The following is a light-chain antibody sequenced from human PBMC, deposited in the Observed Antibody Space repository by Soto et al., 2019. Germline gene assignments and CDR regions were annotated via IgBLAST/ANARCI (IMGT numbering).Light chain of an antibody. CDR1: SSDIGSYDY. Sequence: QSALTQPASVSGSPGQSITISCTGTSSDIGSYDYVSWYQQHPGKAPNLIIYEVTDRPSGVSNRFSGSKSGNTASLTVSGLQAEDDADYYCSSYAGSSNVFGTWTKLTVL. CDR3: SSYAGSSNV. V-gene: IGLV2-14*01. J-gene: IGLJ1*01. CDR2: EVT.